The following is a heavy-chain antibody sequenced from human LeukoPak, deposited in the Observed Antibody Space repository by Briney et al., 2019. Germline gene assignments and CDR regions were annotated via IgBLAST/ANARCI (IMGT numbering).Heavy chain of an antibody. Sequence: HPGGSLRLSCAASTPSLGPYGMHWVRQAPGKGLEWVAFIQYDGNNKYYADSVKGRFTVSRDNSKNTLYLQMDSLRVEDTAVYYCAKARIGYCTTSSCYYFDNWGQGTLVTVAS. J-gene: IGHJ4*02. CDR3: AKARIGYCTTSSCYYFDN. CDR1: TPSLGPYG. D-gene: IGHD2-8*01. CDR2: IQYDGNNK. V-gene: IGHV3-30*02.